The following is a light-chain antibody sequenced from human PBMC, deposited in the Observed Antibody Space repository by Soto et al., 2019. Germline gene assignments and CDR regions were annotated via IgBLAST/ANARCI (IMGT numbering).Light chain of an antibody. CDR2: DAS. CDR1: QSASTF. Sequence: DLQMTQSPSPLSASVGDRVTITCRATQSASTFLAWYQQKPGQAPKLLIYDASTLQSGVPSRFSASGSGTEFALTISGLQPDDFAVYYCQQYNRYAVTFGQGTKVDIK. CDR3: QQYNRYAVT. J-gene: IGKJ1*01. V-gene: IGKV1-5*01.